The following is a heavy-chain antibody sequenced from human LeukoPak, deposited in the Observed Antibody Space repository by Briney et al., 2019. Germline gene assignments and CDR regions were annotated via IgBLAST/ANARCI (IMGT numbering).Heavy chain of an antibody. CDR3: ARHGGSTSVIYYFDY. V-gene: IGHV4-39*01. D-gene: IGHD3-16*01. CDR1: GGSISSSSYY. J-gene: IGHJ4*02. Sequence: SETLSLTCTVSGGSISSSSYYWGWIRQPPGKGLEWIGSIYYSGSTHYNPSLKSRVTISVDTSKNQFSLKLSSVTAADTAVYYCARHGGSTSVIYYFDYWGQGTLVTVSS. CDR2: IYYSGST.